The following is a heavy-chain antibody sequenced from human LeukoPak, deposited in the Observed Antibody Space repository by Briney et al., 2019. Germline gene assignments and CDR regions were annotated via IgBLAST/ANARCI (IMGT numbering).Heavy chain of an antibody. V-gene: IGHV3-43*01. J-gene: IGHJ4*02. CDR2: ISWDGGST. CDR1: GFTFDDYT. CDR3: AKDMGPFGSGWYGLDY. D-gene: IGHD6-19*01. Sequence: PGGSLRLSCAASGFTFDDYTMHWVRQAPGKGLEWVSLISWDGGSTYYADSVKGRFTISRDNSKNSLYLQMNSLRTEDTALYYCAKDMGPFGSGWYGLDYWGQGTLVTVSS.